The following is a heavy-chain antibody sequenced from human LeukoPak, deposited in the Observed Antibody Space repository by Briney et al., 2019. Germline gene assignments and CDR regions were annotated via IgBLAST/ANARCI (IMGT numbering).Heavy chain of an antibody. V-gene: IGHV3-30*02. CDR1: GFTFSSYG. CDR2: IRYDGSNK. CDR3: AKDVLSTVTTYYFDY. D-gene: IGHD4-17*01. Sequence: PGGSLRLSCAASGFTFSSYGMHWVRQAPGKGLEWVAFIRYDGSNKYYADPVKGRFTISRDNSKNTLYLQMNSLRAEDTAVYYCAKDVLSTVTTYYFDYWGQGTLVTVSS. J-gene: IGHJ4*02.